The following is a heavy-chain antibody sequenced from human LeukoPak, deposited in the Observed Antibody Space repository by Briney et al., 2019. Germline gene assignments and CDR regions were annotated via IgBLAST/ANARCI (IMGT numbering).Heavy chain of an antibody. CDR2: ISYDGSNK. V-gene: IGHV3-30*19. Sequence: PGGSLRLSCVASGFTFSGYGMHWVRQAPGKGLEWVAVISYDGSNKYYADSVKGRFTISRDNSKNTLYLQMNSLRAEGTAVYYCARVVSDNYYYYGMDVWGQGTPVTVSS. D-gene: IGHD3-10*01. CDR3: ARVVSDNYYYYGMDV. CDR1: GFTFSGYG. J-gene: IGHJ6*02.